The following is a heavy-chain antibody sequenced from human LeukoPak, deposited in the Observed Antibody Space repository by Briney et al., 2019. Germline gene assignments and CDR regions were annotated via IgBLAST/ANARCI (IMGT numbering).Heavy chain of an antibody. CDR3: ARDYGYGAYGPTYFQH. CDR1: GYTFSSYG. CDR2: ISVYNGNTNT. V-gene: IGHV1-18*01. D-gene: IGHD5-12*01. Sequence: ASVKVSCKASGYTFSSYGINWVRQAPGQGLEWMGWISVYNGNTNTNYAQNLQGRVTMTTDTSTSTAHMELTSLTSDDTAVYYCARDYGYGAYGPTYFQHWGQGTLVTVSS. J-gene: IGHJ1*01.